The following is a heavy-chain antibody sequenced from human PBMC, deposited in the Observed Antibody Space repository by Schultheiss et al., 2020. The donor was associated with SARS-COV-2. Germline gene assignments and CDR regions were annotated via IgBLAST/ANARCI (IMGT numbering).Heavy chain of an antibody. CDR3: AKDALSSQLAPGATYNYGMDV. Sequence: GGSLRLSCAASGFTFSSYGMHWVRQAPGKGLEWVAVISYDGSNKYYADSVKGRFTISRDNSKNTLYLQMNSLRAEDTAVYYCAKDALSSQLAPGATYNYGMDVWGQGTTVTVSS. CDR1: GFTFSSYG. CDR2: ISYDGSNK. J-gene: IGHJ6*02. D-gene: IGHD6-13*01. V-gene: IGHV3-30*18.